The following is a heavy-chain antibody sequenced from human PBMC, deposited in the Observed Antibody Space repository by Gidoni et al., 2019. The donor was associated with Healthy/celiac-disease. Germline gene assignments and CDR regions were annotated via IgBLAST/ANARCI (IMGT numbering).Heavy chain of an antibody. V-gene: IGHV3-15*01. D-gene: IGHD3-9*01. Sequence: EVQLVESGGGLVKPGGSLRLSCAASGFTFSNAWMSWVRQAPGKGLEWVGRIKSKTDGGTTDYAAPVKGRFTISRDDSKNTLYLQMNSLKTEDTAVYYCTTRGKYYDILTGYHKTFDYWGQGTLVTVSS. CDR1: GFTFSNAW. CDR3: TTRGKYYDILTGYHKTFDY. CDR2: IKSKTDGGTT. J-gene: IGHJ4*02.